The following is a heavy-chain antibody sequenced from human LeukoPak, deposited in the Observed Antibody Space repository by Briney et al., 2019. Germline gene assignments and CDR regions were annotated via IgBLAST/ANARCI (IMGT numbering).Heavy chain of an antibody. V-gene: IGHV4-59*08. D-gene: IGHD4-17*01. J-gene: IGHJ5*02. CDR1: GGSINSYS. Sequence: PSETLSLTCTVSGGSINSYSWTWIRQPPGEGLECIGYIYYSGSTNYNPSLKSRVTISIDTSKTQFSLKLSSVTAADTAVYYCARAFRNDYGVTWVDPWGQGTLVTVSS. CDR3: ARAFRNDYGVTWVDP. CDR2: IYYSGST.